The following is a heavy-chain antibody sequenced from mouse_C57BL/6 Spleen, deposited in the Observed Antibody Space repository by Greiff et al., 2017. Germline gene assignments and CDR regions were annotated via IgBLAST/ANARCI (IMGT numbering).Heavy chain of an antibody. CDR1: GYTFTSYW. V-gene: IGHV1-50*01. CDR3: ARSITTDYAMDY. D-gene: IGHD1-1*01. CDR2: IDPSDSYT. Sequence: QVQLKQPGAELVKPGASVKLSCKASGYTFTSYWMQWVKQRPGQGLEWIGEIDPSDSYTNYNQKFKGKATLTVDTSSSTAYMQLSSLTSEDSAVYYCARSITTDYAMDYWGQGTSVTVSS. J-gene: IGHJ4*01.